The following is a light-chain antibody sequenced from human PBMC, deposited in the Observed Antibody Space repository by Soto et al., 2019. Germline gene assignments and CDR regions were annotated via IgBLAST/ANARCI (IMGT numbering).Light chain of an antibody. J-gene: IGKJ5*01. CDR3: QQSYTTPIT. Sequence: DIHITHSPSSLSSSFVDRVTITCRTSQSISGYLNWYQQKPGKAPELVIYAASTLQSGVPSRFSGSGSGTDFTLTISSLQPEDFATYFCQQSYTTPITFGQGTRLEIK. V-gene: IGKV1-39*01. CDR2: AAS. CDR1: QSISGY.